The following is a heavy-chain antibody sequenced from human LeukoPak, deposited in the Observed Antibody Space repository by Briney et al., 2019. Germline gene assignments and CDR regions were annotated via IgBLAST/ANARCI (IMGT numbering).Heavy chain of an antibody. J-gene: IGHJ4*02. D-gene: IGHD5-18*01. CDR2: ISYDGSNK. CDR3: ARDGTDTAMVYYFDY. V-gene: IGHV3-30*04. Sequence: GRSLRLSCAASGFTFSSYAMHWVRQAPGKGLEWVAVISYDGSNKYYADSVKGRFTISRDNSKNTQYLQMNSLRAEDTAVYYCARDGTDTAMVYYFDYWGQGTLVTVSS. CDR1: GFTFSSYA.